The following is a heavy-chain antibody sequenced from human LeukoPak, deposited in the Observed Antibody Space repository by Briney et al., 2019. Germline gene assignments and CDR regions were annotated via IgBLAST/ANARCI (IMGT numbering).Heavy chain of an antibody. J-gene: IGHJ3*02. CDR1: GFTFDDYA. V-gene: IGHV3-9*01. CDR2: ISWNSGSI. CDR3: AKDMGYSSSPPAFDI. D-gene: IGHD6-13*01. Sequence: GGSLRLSCAASGFTFDDYAMHWVRQAPGKGLEWVSGISWNSGSIGYADSVKGRFTISRDNAKSSLYLQMNSLRAEDTALYYCAKDMGYSSSPPAFDIWGQGTMVTVSS.